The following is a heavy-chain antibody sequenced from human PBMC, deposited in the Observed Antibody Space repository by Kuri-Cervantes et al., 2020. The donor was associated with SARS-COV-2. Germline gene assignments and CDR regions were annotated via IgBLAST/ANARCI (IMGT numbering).Heavy chain of an antibody. Sequence: GESLKISCSASGFTFSSYAMHWVRQAPGKGLEYVSAISSNGGSTYYADSVKGRFTISRDNSKNTLYLQMSSLRAEDTAVYYCVKVTTYYDFWSGYSYGMDVWGQGTTVTVS. D-gene: IGHD3-3*01. CDR3: VKVTTYYDFWSGYSYGMDV. J-gene: IGHJ6*02. CDR1: GFTFSSYA. V-gene: IGHV3-64D*08. CDR2: ISSNGGST.